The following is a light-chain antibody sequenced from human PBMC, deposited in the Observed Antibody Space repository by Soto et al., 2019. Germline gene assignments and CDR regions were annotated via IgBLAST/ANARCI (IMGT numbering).Light chain of an antibody. J-gene: IGLJ1*01. CDR1: SSDIGGYNY. CDR3: SSYTSSTTHV. CDR2: DVS. V-gene: IGLV2-14*01. Sequence: ALTQPASMSGSPGQSVTISCAGTSSDIGGYNYVSWYQHHPGKAPKLIIYDVSSRPSGVSHRFSGSKSGNTASLTISGLQAEDEADYYRSSYTSSTTHVFGTGTKVTVL.